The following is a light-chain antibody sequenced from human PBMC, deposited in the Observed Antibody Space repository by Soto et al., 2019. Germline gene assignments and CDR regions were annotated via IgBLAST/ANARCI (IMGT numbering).Light chain of an antibody. V-gene: IGKV2-28*01. CDR1: QSLLYSNGYNY. Sequence: DIVLTQSPLSLPVTPGEPASITCRSSQSLLYSNGYNYLDWYLQKPGQSPQLMIYLGSNRASGGPDRFSGSVSGTNFTMTISRVEAEDLGVYYCIQPLLTPWTFGQGTKVEIK. CDR3: IQPLLTPWT. CDR2: LGS. J-gene: IGKJ1*01.